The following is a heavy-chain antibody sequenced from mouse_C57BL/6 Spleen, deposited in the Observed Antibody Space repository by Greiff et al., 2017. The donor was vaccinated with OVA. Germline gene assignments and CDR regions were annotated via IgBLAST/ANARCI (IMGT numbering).Heavy chain of an antibody. CDR2: IDPSDSYT. V-gene: IGHV1-50*01. D-gene: IGHD1-2*01. J-gene: IGHJ2*01. CDR1: GYTFTSYW. CDR3: AKHYDY. Sequence: VQLQQPGAELVKPGASVKLSCKASGYTFTSYWMQWVKQRPGQGLEWIGEIDPSDSYTNYNQKFKGKATLTVYTSSSTAYMQLSSLTSEDSAVYYCAKHYDYWGQGTTLTVSS.